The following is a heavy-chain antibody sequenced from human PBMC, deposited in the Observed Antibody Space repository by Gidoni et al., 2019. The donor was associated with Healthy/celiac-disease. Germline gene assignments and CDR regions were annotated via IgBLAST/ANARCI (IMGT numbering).Heavy chain of an antibody. Sequence: QVQLQQWGAGLLKPSETLSLTCAVYGGSFSGYYRSWIRQPPGKGLEWIGEINHSGSTNYNPSLKSRVTISVDTSKNQFSLKLSSVTAADTAVYYCASSPYYDFWDWGQGTLVTVSS. CDR2: INHSGST. CDR3: ASSPYYDFWD. D-gene: IGHD3-3*01. CDR1: GGSFSGYY. J-gene: IGHJ4*02. V-gene: IGHV4-34*01.